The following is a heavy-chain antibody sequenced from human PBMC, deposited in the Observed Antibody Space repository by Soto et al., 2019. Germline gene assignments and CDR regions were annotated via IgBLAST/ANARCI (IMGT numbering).Heavy chain of an antibody. J-gene: IGHJ6*02. CDR1: GYTFTSYA. CDR2: INAGNGNT. D-gene: IGHD3-3*01. CDR3: ARDKVDFWSGYSPQDYYGMDV. V-gene: IGHV1-3*01. Sequence: ASVKVSCKASGYTFTSYAMHWVRQAPGQRLEWMGRINAGNGNTKYSQKFQGRVTITRDTSASTAYMELSSLRSEDTAVYYCARDKVDFWSGYSPQDYYGMDVWGQGTTVTVSS.